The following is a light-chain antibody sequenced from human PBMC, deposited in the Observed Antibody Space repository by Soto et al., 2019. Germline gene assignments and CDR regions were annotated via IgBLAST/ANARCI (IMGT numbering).Light chain of an antibody. Sequence: DIQMTQSPSSLSASVGDRVTITCRASQSISSYLNWYQQIPGKAPKLLIYAASSLQSGVPSRFSGSGSGTDFTLTISSLQPEDFATYYCQQSYSTPRTTFGGGTKVDIK. J-gene: IGKJ4*01. CDR2: AAS. CDR3: QQSYSTPRTT. V-gene: IGKV1-39*01. CDR1: QSISSY.